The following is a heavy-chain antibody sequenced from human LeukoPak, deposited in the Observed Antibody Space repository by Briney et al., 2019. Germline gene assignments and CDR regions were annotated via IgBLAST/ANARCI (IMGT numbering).Heavy chain of an antibody. CDR3: ARALMTPDAFDI. J-gene: IGHJ3*02. CDR1: GFTFSSYE. Sequence: QSGGSLRLSCAASGFTFSSYEMNWVRQAPGKGLEWVPYISSSGSTIYYADSVKGRFTISRDNAKNSLYLQMNSLRAEDTAVYYCARALMTPDAFDIWGQGTMVTVSS. V-gene: IGHV3-48*03. D-gene: IGHD2-8*01. CDR2: ISSSGSTI.